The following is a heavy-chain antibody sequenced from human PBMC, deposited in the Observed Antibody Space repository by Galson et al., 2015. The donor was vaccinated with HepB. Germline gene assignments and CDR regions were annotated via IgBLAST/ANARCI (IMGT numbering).Heavy chain of an antibody. CDR3: ARGLRDIVVVVAAMSNWFDP. CDR1: GGSFSGYY. J-gene: IGHJ5*02. V-gene: IGHV4-34*01. Sequence: ETLSLTCAVYGGSFSGYYWSWIRQPPGKGLEWIGEINHSGSTNYNPSLKSRVTISVDTSKNQFSLKLSSVTAADTAVYYCARGLRDIVVVVAAMSNWFDPWGQGTLVTVSS. CDR2: INHSGST. D-gene: IGHD2-15*01.